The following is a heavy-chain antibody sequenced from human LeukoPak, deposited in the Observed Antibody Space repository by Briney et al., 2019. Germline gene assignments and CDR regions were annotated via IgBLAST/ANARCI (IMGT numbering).Heavy chain of an antibody. D-gene: IGHD1-26*01. CDR2: IYYTGST. J-gene: IGHJ4*02. Sequence: NPSETLSLTCSVSGASISSHYWSWIRQPPGKGLEWIGYIYYTGSTSYNPSLKSRVTISVDTSKNQFSLKLISVTAADTAVYYCAREKWELLPIFDYWGRGILVTVSP. CDR3: AREKWELLPIFDY. CDR1: GASISSHY. V-gene: IGHV4-59*11.